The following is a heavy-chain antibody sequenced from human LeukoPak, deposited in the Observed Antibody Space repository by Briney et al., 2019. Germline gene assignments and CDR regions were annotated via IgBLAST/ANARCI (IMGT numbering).Heavy chain of an antibody. V-gene: IGHV1-69*13. J-gene: IGHJ4*02. CDR1: GGTFSSYA. CDR2: IIPIFGTA. D-gene: IGHD3-16*01. CDR3: ARDDSYLPGGSYYFDY. Sequence: ASVKVSCKASGGTFSSYAISWVRQAPGQGLEWMGGIIPIFGTANYAQKFQGRVTITADESTSTACMELSSLRSEDTAVYYCARDDSYLPGGSYYFDYWGQGTLVTVSS.